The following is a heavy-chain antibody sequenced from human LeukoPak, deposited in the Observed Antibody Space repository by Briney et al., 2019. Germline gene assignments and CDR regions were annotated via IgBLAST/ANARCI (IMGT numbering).Heavy chain of an antibody. J-gene: IGHJ4*02. Sequence: GGSLRLSCAASGFTFSDYYMNWIRQAPGKGLEWVSYISSSGSNIYYADSVKGRFSISRDDAKNSLYLQMNSLRAEDTAVYYCAREVVPAAEVDYWGQGTLVTVSA. D-gene: IGHD2-2*01. CDR3: AREVVPAAEVDY. CDR2: ISSSGSNI. V-gene: IGHV3-11*04. CDR1: GFTFSDYY.